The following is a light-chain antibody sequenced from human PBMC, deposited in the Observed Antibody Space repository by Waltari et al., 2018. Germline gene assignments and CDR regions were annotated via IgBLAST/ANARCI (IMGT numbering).Light chain of an antibody. CDR2: GYN. J-gene: IGLJ2*01. Sequence: SSELTQDPPHSVALGQTVKMTCQGHSLSTSYANWSQQNPGQAPVLSLFGYNKRPSGIPERFSGYNSGTTSSLTITGAQAEDEADYYCHSRDSSASHVVFGGGTKLTVL. CDR3: HSRDSSASHVV. V-gene: IGLV3-19*01. CDR1: SLSTSY.